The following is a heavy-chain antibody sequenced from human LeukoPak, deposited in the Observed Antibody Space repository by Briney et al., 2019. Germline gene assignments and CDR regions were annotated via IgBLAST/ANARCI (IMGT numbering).Heavy chain of an antibody. V-gene: IGHV4-34*01. CDR3: ARGGVTTKYFDY. Sequence: PSETLSLTCTVSGGSISSYYWSWIRQPPGKGLEWIGEINHSGSTNYNPSLKSRVTISVDTSKNQFSLKLSSVTAADTAVYYCARGGVTTKYFDYWGQGTLVTVSS. CDR1: GGSISSYY. D-gene: IGHD4-11*01. CDR2: INHSGST. J-gene: IGHJ4*02.